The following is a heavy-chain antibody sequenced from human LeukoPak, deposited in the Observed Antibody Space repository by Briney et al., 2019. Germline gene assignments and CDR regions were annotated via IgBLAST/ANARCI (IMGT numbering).Heavy chain of an antibody. CDR2: INPNSGGT. J-gene: IGHJ3*02. Sequence: ASVKVSCKASGYTFTGYYMHWVRQAPGQGLEWMGWINPNSGGTNYAQKFQGRVTMTRDTSISTAYMELSRLRSDDTAVYFCARVLGGPITIFGVVIDSDAFDIWGQGTIVTVSS. V-gene: IGHV1-2*02. D-gene: IGHD3-3*01. CDR1: GYTFTGYY. CDR3: ARVLGGPITIFGVVIDSDAFDI.